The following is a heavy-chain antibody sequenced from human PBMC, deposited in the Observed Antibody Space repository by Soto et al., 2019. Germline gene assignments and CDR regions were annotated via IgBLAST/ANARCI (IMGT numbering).Heavy chain of an antibody. Sequence: QVRLQQWCAGLWKPSETLSLTCAVYGGSFSGYYWSWIRQPPGKGLEWIGEINHSGSTNYNPSLKSRVTISVDTSKNQFSLKLSSVTAADTAVYYCARGLGIASGWGQGTLVTVSS. V-gene: IGHV4-34*01. CDR1: GGSFSGYY. CDR3: ARGLGIASG. CDR2: INHSGST. D-gene: IGHD2-15*01. J-gene: IGHJ4*02.